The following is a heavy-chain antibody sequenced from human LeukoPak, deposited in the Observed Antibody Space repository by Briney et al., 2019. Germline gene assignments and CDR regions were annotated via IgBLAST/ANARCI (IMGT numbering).Heavy chain of an antibody. CDR1: GGSSSSYY. CDR3: ARARDCSSTSCSPGYYFDY. CDR2: IYTSGST. J-gene: IGHJ4*02. D-gene: IGHD2-2*01. V-gene: IGHV4-4*07. Sequence: PSETLALTCTVSGGSSSSYYWSWIRQPAGKELEWIGRIYTSGSTNYNPSLKSRVTMSIDTSRNQFSLKLSSVTAADTAVYYCARARDCSSTSCSPGYYFDYWGQGTLVTVSS.